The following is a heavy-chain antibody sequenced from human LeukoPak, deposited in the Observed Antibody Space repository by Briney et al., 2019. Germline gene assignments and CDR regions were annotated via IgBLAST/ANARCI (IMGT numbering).Heavy chain of an antibody. Sequence: GSLRLSCAASGFTFDNYRMSWVRQAPGKGLEWVSTVNADGGNTYYADSVKGRFTISRDNSKSTLILQMNSLRVEDTALYYCTKRVKYGGTWNHFADWGQGTLVTVSS. V-gene: IGHV3-23*01. D-gene: IGHD1-1*01. J-gene: IGHJ4*02. CDR3: TKRVKYGGTWNHFAD. CDR2: VNADGGNT. CDR1: GFTFDNYR.